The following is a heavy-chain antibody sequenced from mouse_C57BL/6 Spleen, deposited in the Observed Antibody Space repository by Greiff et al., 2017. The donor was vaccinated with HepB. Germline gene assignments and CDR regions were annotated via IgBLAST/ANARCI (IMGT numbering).Heavy chain of an antibody. V-gene: IGHV1-55*01. J-gene: IGHJ4*01. CDR1: GYTFTSYW. Sequence: VQLQQSGAELVKPGASVKMSCTASGYTFTSYWITWVKQRPGQGLEWIGAIYPGSGSTNYNEKFKSKATLTVDTSSSTAYRQLSSLTSEDSAVYDCARNDGSSFYAMDYWGQGTSVTGSS. CDR3: ARNDGSSFYAMDY. CDR2: IYPGSGST. D-gene: IGHD1-1*01.